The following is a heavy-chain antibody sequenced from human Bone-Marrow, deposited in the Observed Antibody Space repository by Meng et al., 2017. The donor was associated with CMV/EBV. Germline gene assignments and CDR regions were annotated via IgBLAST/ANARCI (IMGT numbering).Heavy chain of an antibody. V-gene: IGHV1-2*02. J-gene: IGHJ6*02. Sequence: ASVKVSCKASGYTFTGYYMHWLRQAPGQGLEWMGWINPNSGGTNYAQTIEGRVTMTRDTSISTAYMDLSSLRSDDTAVYYCARVGDCTTTTCYTPFSSYSCYYTMDVWGQGTTVTVSS. CDR1: GYTFTGYY. CDR2: INPNSGGT. CDR3: ARVGDCTTTTCYTPFSSYSCYYTMDV. D-gene: IGHD2-2*02.